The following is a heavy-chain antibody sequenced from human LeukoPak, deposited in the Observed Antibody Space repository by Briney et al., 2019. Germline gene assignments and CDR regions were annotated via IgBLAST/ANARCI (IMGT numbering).Heavy chain of an antibody. J-gene: IGHJ5*02. CDR3: AREDDNWFDP. V-gene: IGHV4-59*01. Sequence: SETLSLTXTVSGGSIGSYYWSWIRQPPGKGLEWIGYIYYSGSTNYNPSLKSRVTISVDTSKNQFSLKLSSVTAADTAVYYCAREDDNWFDPWGQGTLVTVSS. CDR1: GGSIGSYY. CDR2: IYYSGST.